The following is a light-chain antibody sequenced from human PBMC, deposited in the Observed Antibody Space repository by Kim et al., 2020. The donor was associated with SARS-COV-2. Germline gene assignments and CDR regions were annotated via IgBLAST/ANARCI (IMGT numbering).Light chain of an antibody. CDR2: DVS. CDR3: CSYAGTYTWV. CDR1: DSEVGVYDY. V-gene: IGLV2-11*01. Sequence: QSVPTPCTGADSEVGVYDYVSWYQQNPGKAPKLMIYDVSKRPSGVPDRFSGSKSGNTASLTISGLQAEDEADYYCCSYAGTYTWVFGGGTQLTV. J-gene: IGLJ3*02.